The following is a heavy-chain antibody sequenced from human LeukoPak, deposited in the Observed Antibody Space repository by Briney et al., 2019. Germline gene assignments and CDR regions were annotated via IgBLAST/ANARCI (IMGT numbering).Heavy chain of an antibody. CDR2: ISYDGSNK. CDR1: GFTFSSYA. D-gene: IGHD6-19*01. CDR3: ARGIQSSGWYDYYYYYGMDV. J-gene: IGHJ6*02. Sequence: GRSLRLSCAASGFTFSSYAMHWVRQAPGKGLEWVAVISYDGSNKYYADSVKGRFTISRDNSKNTLYLQMNSLRAEDTAVYYCARGIQSSGWYDYYYYYGMDVWGQGTTVTVSS. V-gene: IGHV3-30-3*01.